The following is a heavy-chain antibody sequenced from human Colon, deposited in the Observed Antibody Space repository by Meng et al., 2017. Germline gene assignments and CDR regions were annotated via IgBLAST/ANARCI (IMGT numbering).Heavy chain of an antibody. J-gene: IGHJ4*02. Sequence: QQQAGPAVVGLKEPGSSVKVSCKASGYTVTSYAMKWLQQAPGQGLEWMGWFNTNTGNPTYAQGFTGRFVFSLDTSVSSAYLQISSLKAEDTAVYYCATAVTTVPFDYWGQGTLVTVSS. CDR1: GYTVTSYA. CDR3: ATAVTTVPFDY. V-gene: IGHV7-4-1*02. D-gene: IGHD4-17*01. CDR2: FNTNTGNP.